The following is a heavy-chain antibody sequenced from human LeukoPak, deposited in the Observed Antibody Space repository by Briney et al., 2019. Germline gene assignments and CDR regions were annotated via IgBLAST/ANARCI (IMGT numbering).Heavy chain of an antibody. CDR2: ISAYNGNT. CDR3: ASTPYSSSWYYYYYGMDV. J-gene: IGHJ6*02. D-gene: IGHD6-13*01. Sequence: ASVTVSCKASGYTFTIYGISWVRQAPGQGLEWMGWISAYNGNTNYAQKLQGRVTMTTDTSTSTAYMELRSLRSDDTAVYYCASTPYSSSWYYYYYGMDVWGQGTTVTVSS. V-gene: IGHV1-18*01. CDR1: GYTFTIYG.